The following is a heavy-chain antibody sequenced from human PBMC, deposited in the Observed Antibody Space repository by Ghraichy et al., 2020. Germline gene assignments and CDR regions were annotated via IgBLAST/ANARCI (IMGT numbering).Heavy chain of an antibody. D-gene: IGHD6-6*01. CDR1: GFTVSINY. CDR2: IYSGGST. CDR3: ARDASSSSGPADY. V-gene: IGHV3-53*05. Sequence: GGSLRLSCAASGFTVSINYMSWVHQAPGKGLEWVSVIYSGGSTYYADSVKGRFTISRDNSKNTLYLQMNSLRAEDTAVYYCARDASSSSGPADYWGQGTLVTVSP. J-gene: IGHJ4*02.